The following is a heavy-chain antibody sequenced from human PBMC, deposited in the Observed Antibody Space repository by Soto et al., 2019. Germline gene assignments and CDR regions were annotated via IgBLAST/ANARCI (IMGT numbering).Heavy chain of an antibody. CDR3: ARDPGLGGIAARPYYYYYGMDV. D-gene: IGHD6-6*01. CDR1: GYTFTGYY. CDR2: INPNSGGT. J-gene: IGHJ6*02. Sequence: QVQLVQSGAEVKKPGASVKVSCKASGYTFTGYYMHWVRQAPGQGLEWMGWINPNSGGTNYAQKFQGCVTMTREPSISTAYMELSRLRSDDTAVYYCARDPGLGGIAARPYYYYYGMDVWGQGTTVTVSS. V-gene: IGHV1-2*04.